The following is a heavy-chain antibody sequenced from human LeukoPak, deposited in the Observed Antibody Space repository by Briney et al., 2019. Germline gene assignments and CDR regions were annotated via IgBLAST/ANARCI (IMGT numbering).Heavy chain of an antibody. Sequence: SVKVSCKASGYTFTSYGISWVRQAPGQGLEWMGWIIPIFGTANYAQKFQGRVTITADKSTSTAYMELRGLRSDDTAVYYCARGRESYYYDSSGYYGYFQHWGQGTLVTVSS. CDR1: GYTFTSYG. J-gene: IGHJ1*01. D-gene: IGHD3-22*01. CDR3: ARGRESYYYDSSGYYGYFQH. V-gene: IGHV1-69*06. CDR2: IIPIFGTA.